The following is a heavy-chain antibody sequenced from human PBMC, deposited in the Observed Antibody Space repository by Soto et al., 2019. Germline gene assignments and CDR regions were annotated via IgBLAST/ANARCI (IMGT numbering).Heavy chain of an antibody. V-gene: IGHV1-2*04. J-gene: IGHJ3*02. CDR1: GYTFTGYY. CDR2: INPNSGGT. CDR3: ARDTGYRDYDPTPPNAFDI. Sequence: ASVKVSCKASGYTFTGYYMHWVRQAPGQGLEWMGWINPNSGGTNYAQKFQGWVTMTRDTSISTAYMELSRLRSDDTAVYYCARDTGYRDYDPTPPNAFDIWGQGTMVTVSS. D-gene: IGHD4-17*01.